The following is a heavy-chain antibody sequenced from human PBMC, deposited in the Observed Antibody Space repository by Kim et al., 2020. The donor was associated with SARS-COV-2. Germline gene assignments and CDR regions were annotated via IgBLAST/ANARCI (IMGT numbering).Heavy chain of an antibody. D-gene: IGHD6-13*01. Sequence: ADSVKGRFTSSRDNSKNTLYLQINSLRAEDTAVYYCARDQSAGYSSSWNDYWGQGTLVTVSS. V-gene: IGHV3-30*07. CDR3: ARDQSAGYSSSWNDY. J-gene: IGHJ4*02.